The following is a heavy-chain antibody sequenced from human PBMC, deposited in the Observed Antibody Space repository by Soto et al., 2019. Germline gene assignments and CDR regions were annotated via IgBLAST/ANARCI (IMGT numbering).Heavy chain of an antibody. D-gene: IGHD2-2*01. CDR2: ISSSSIYI. Sequence: SFSAPGFTFCSRTMKWGRQAPGKGLEWVSSISSSSIYIYYADSVKGRFTISRDNAKDSLYLQMNSLRAEDTAVYYCASDDANQRILNWFDPWGQGTLVTVSS. V-gene: IGHV3-21*01. J-gene: IGHJ5*02. CDR3: ASDDANQRILNWFDP. CDR1: GFTFCSRT.